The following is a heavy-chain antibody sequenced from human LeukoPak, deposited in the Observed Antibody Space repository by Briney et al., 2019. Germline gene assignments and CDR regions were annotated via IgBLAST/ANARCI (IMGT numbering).Heavy chain of an antibody. V-gene: IGHV3-74*01. J-gene: IGHJ6*04. D-gene: IGHD5-12*01. Sequence: GGSLRLSCAASGFTFSSSWMNWVRQGPGKGLLWLSRISNDGSATNYADSVKGRFTISRDNAKNTVYLQMNSLRAEDTAVYYCARSGDSGYDKGDVWGKGTTAIVSS. CDR3: ARSGDSGYDKGDV. CDR2: ISNDGSAT. CDR1: GFTFSSSW.